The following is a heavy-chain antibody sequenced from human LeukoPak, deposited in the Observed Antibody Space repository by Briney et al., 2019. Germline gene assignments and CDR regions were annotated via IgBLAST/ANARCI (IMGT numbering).Heavy chain of an antibody. V-gene: IGHV3-23*01. Sequence: PGGSLRLSCAASGFTFSSYAMSWVRQAPGKGLEWVSAISGGGGSTYYAGSVKGRSTISRDNSKNTLFLQMNSLRAEDTAVYYCAKFETVSGYYYYYMDVWGKGTTVTVSS. CDR2: ISGGGGST. J-gene: IGHJ6*03. CDR3: AKFETVSGYYYYYMDV. D-gene: IGHD1-14*01. CDR1: GFTFSSYA.